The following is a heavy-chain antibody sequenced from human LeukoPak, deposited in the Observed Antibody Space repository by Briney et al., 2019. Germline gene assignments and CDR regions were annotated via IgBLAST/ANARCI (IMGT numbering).Heavy chain of an antibody. J-gene: IGHJ6*02. D-gene: IGHD5-12*01. CDR2: ISYDGSNK. Sequence: GGSLRLSCAASGFTFSSYAMHWVRQAPGKGLEWVAVISYDGSNKYYADSVKGRFTISRDNSKNTLYPQMNSLRAEDTAVYYCARGGSGYDSFYYYGMDVWGQGTTVTVSS. V-gene: IGHV3-30-3*01. CDR1: GFTFSSYA. CDR3: ARGGSGYDSFYYYGMDV.